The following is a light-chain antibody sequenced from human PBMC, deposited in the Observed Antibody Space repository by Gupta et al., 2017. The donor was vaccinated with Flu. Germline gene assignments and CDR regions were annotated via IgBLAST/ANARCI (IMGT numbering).Light chain of an antibody. J-gene: IGLJ1*01. Sequence: SYELTQPPSVPVSSGQTARITSSGDILAKYRAYWYQKKPGQAPVVVIYRDTERPSGTPERFSGSASGSTATLTIFSVQAEDEADYYCQSADYSVNYVFGPGTKVTVL. V-gene: IGLV3-25*03. CDR3: QSADYSVNYV. CDR1: ILAKYR. CDR2: RDT.